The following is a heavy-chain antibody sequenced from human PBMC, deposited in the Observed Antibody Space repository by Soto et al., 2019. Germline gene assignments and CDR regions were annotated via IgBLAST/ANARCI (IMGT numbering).Heavy chain of an antibody. CDR1: GGSIRSGGYY. CDR2: IYYSGNT. Sequence: SETLSLPCTVSGGSIRSGGYYWSLVRQNPRRGLEWIGNIYYSGNTYYNPSLKSRLTISVDTSKNQFSLSLSSVTAAHTSVSYCARDRLMATAGTARHYFGLNVWGQGTTVTVSS. CDR3: ARDRLMATAGTARHYFGLNV. J-gene: IGHJ6*02. V-gene: IGHV4-31*03. D-gene: IGHD2-8*01.